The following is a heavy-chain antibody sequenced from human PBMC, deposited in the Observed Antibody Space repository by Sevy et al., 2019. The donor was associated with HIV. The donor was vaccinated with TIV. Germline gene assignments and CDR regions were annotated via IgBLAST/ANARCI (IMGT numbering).Heavy chain of an antibody. Sequence: GGSLRLSCAASGFTFSSYAMHWVRQAPGKGLEWVAVISYDGSNKYYADSVKGRFTISRDNSKNTLYLQMNSLRAEDTTVYYCARGGAYCSGGSCYDYWYFHLWGRGTLVTVSS. CDR1: GFTFSSYA. CDR3: ARGGAYCSGGSCYDYWYFHL. J-gene: IGHJ2*01. V-gene: IGHV3-30-3*01. D-gene: IGHD2-15*01. CDR2: ISYDGSNK.